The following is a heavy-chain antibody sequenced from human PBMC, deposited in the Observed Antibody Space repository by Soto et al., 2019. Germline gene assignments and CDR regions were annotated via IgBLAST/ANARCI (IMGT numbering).Heavy chain of an antibody. CDR3: AKDGVWQTTLVSNWYFDL. D-gene: IGHD1-1*01. Sequence: EVQLLESGGGLVQPGGSLRLSCAASGFTFSSYAMSWVRQAPGKGLEWVSAISGSGGSTYYADSVKGRFTISRDNSKNTLYLQMNSLRAEDTAVYYCAKDGVWQTTLVSNWYFDLWGRGTLVTVSS. V-gene: IGHV3-23*01. CDR1: GFTFSSYA. J-gene: IGHJ2*01. CDR2: ISGSGGST.